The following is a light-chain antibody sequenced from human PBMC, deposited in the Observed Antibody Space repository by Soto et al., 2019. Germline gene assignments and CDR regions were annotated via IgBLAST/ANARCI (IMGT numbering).Light chain of an antibody. V-gene: IGKV3-11*01. CDR3: QQYGTYLWT. CDR2: DAS. CDR1: QSVSSY. Sequence: EIVLTQSPATLSLSPGERATLSCRASQSVSSYLAWYQQKPGQAPRLLIYDASNRATGIPARLSGSGSGTDFTLTISSLEPDDFATYYCQQYGTYLWTFGQGTKVDIK. J-gene: IGKJ1*01.